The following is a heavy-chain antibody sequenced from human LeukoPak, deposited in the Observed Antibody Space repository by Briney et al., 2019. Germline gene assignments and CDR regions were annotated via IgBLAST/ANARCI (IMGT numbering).Heavy chain of an antibody. Sequence: GGSLRLSCAASGFTGSNNYMSWVRQAPGKGLEWVSILLSVGTTFYADSVKGRFTLSRDNSKNTLYLHMNSLGDADTAVYYCARSQRGGRGYSNCWYFDLWGRGTLVTVSS. CDR1: GFTGSNNY. J-gene: IGHJ2*01. CDR2: LLSVGTT. D-gene: IGHD3-9*01. V-gene: IGHV3-66*02. CDR3: ARSQRGGRGYSNCWYFDL.